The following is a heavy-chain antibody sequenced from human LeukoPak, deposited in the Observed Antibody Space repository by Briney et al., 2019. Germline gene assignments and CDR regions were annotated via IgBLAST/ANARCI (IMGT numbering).Heavy chain of an antibody. CDR2: IWYDGSNK. D-gene: IGHD1-26*01. Sequence: GGSLRLSCAASGFTFSSYGMHWVRQAPGKGPEWVAVIWYDGSNKYYADSVKGRFTISRDNSKNTLYLQMNSLRADDTAVYYCAKDGGSYSYSDYWGQGTLVTVSS. CDR1: GFTFSSYG. V-gene: IGHV3-33*06. CDR3: AKDGGSYSYSDY. J-gene: IGHJ4*02.